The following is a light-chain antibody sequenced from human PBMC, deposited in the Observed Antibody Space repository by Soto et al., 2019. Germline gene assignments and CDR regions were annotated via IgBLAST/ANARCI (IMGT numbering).Light chain of an antibody. V-gene: IGKV1-39*01. CDR1: QSISNY. J-gene: IGKJ4*01. CDR2: AAS. CDR3: QQRYSTPLT. Sequence: DIQMTQSPSSLSASVGDRVTITCRASQSISNYLNWYQQKPGKAPKFLIYAASSLQSGLPARFSGRGSGPDFTLTIRSLQPEDFAIYYCQQRYSTPLTFGGGTKVEIK.